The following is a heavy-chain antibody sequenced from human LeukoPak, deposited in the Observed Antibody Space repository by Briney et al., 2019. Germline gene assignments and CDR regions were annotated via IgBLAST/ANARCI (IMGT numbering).Heavy chain of an antibody. D-gene: IGHD3-10*02. Sequence: GALRLSCAASGFTFSSYEMNWVRQAPGKVLEWVSYISSSGSTIYYADSVKGRFTISRDNAKNSLYLQMNSLRAEDTAVYYCAELGITMIGGVWGKGTTVTISS. CDR3: AELGITMIGGV. CDR2: ISSSGSTI. V-gene: IGHV3-48*03. CDR1: GFTFSSYE. J-gene: IGHJ6*04.